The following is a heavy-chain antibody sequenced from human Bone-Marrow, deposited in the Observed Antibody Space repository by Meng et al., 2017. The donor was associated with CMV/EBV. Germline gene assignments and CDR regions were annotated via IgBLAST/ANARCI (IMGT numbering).Heavy chain of an antibody. D-gene: IGHD6-6*01. Sequence: GESLKISCAASGFTFSGSTMHWVRQASGKGLQWVGRIRSEAYSYATAYAASVTGRFTITRDDSKNTAYLQMNSLKTEDTAVYYCTRAYSSSSVFDYWGQGPLVTVYS. V-gene: IGHV3-73*01. CDR1: GFTFSGST. J-gene: IGHJ4*02. CDR2: IRSEAYSYAT. CDR3: TRAYSSSSVFDY.